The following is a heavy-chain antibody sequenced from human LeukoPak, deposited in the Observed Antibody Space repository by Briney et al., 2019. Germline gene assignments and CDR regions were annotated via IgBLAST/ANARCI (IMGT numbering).Heavy chain of an antibody. D-gene: IGHD2-2*01. V-gene: IGHV1-2*02. CDR2: INPNSGGT. CDR3: AREGGGYCSSTSCPQVGY. CDR1: GYTFTGYY. Sequence: GASVKVSCKASGYTFTGYYMHWVRLAPGQGHEWMGWINPNSGGTNYAQKFQGRVTMTRDTSISTAYMELSRLRSDDTAVYYCAREGGGYCSSTSCPQVGYCGQGTLLTVSS. J-gene: IGHJ4*02.